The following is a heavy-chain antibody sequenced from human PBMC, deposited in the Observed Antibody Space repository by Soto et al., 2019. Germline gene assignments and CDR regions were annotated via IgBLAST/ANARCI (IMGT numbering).Heavy chain of an antibody. Sequence: GGSLRLSCAASGFTFSSYSINWVRQAPGKGLEWVSYISSSSTMYYADSVKGRFTISRDNAKNSLHLQMNSLRDDDTGVYYCARGVSGSSFENDYWGQGTLVTVSS. J-gene: IGHJ4*02. V-gene: IGHV3-48*02. CDR2: ISSSSTM. CDR1: GFTFSSYS. CDR3: ARGVSGSSFENDY. D-gene: IGHD1-26*01.